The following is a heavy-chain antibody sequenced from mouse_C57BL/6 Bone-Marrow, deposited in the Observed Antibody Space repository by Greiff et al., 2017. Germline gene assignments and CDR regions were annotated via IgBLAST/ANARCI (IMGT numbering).Heavy chain of an antibody. CDR3: ALWDDYFDY. Sequence: VQLQQSGPELVKPGASVKISCKASGYTFTDYYMNWVKQSHGKSLEWIGDINPNNGGTSYNQKFKGKATLTVDKSSSTAYMELRSLTSEDSAVYYCALWDDYFDYWGQGTTLTVSS. V-gene: IGHV1-26*01. D-gene: IGHD1-1*02. CDR1: GYTFTDYY. J-gene: IGHJ2*01. CDR2: INPNNGGT.